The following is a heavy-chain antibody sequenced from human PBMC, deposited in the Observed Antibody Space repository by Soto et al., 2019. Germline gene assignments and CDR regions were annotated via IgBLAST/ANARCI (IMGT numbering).Heavy chain of an antibody. CDR2: IYYSGST. CDR3: AIERNWFDP. J-gene: IGHJ5*02. Sequence: SETLSLTCTVSGGSISSSSYYWGWIRQPPGKGLEWIGSIYYSGSTYYNPSLKSRVTISVDTSKNQFSLKLSSVTAADTAVYYCAIERNWFDPWGQGNLVTGS. V-gene: IGHV4-39*01. CDR1: GGSISSSSYY. D-gene: IGHD1-1*01.